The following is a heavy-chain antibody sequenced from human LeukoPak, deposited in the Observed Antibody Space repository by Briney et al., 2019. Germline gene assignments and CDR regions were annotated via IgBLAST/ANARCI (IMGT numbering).Heavy chain of an antibody. CDR2: ISYDAKSN. Sequence: GGSLRLSCVTSGFTFSSYGMHWVRQVPGKGLEWVAVISYDAKSNYHVDSVKGRFTISRDNSKKTLYLQLNSLRAEDTAVYYCAKSQRGYYPRRTYYYYMDVWGKGTTVTVSS. J-gene: IGHJ6*03. CDR3: AKSQRGYYPRRTYYYYMDV. CDR1: GFTFSSYG. D-gene: IGHD1-26*01. V-gene: IGHV3-30*18.